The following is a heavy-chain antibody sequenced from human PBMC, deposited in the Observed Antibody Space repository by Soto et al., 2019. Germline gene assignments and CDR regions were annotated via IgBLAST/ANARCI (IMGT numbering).Heavy chain of an antibody. V-gene: IGHV4-34*01. Sequence: SATLSLTCAVYGGSFSGYYWSWIRQPPGKGLEWIGEINHSGSTNYNPGLESRLTITKDTSKNQVILTLTNMDPVDTATYFCAHRYGGNYYRWYFDSWGQGTLVTVSS. D-gene: IGHD1-26*01. CDR1: GGSFSGYY. J-gene: IGHJ4*02. CDR2: INHSGST. CDR3: AHRYGGNYYRWYFDS.